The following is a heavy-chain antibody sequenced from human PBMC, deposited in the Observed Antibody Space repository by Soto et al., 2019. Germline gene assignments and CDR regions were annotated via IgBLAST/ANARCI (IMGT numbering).Heavy chain of an antibody. CDR2: INWNSGSI. Sequence: EVQLVESGGGLVQPGRSLRLSCAASGFTFDDYAMHWVRQVPGKGPECVSGINWNSGSIGYGDSVKGRFAISRDNAKNSLHLQMNSLSAEDTAFYYCVKDESINWYSGHFRHWGQGTLVTVSS. CDR3: VKDESINWYSGHFRH. V-gene: IGHV3-9*01. CDR1: GFTFDDYA. D-gene: IGHD6-13*01. J-gene: IGHJ1*01.